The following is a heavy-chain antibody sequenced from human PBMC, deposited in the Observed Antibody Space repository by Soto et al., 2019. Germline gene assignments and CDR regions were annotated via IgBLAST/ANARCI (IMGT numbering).Heavy chain of an antibody. CDR1: ANSISRRGYS. CDR3: ARGSSSYYDYGMDV. D-gene: IGHD6-6*01. CDR2: IYDSGCT. V-gene: IGHV4-30-2*01. Sequence: SQTLSLPCAVSANSISRRGYSWTWIRQPLGKAREWSGDIYDSGCTSSNPSLESRVMISVDRAKSQFSLKLPSGTAADTAVYFCARGSSSYYDYGMDVWGQGTTVTVSS. J-gene: IGHJ6*02.